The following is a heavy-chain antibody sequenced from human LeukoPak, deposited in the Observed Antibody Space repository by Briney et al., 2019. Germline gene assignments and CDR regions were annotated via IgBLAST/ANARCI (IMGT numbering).Heavy chain of an antibody. D-gene: IGHD1-26*01. Sequence: GGSLRLSCTASGFTFDDYAMHWVRQGPGKGLEWVSAITGNGDYTDYADSVKGRFTISRDNSKNTAYLQMNSLRSEDTAVYYCAKRSGINYGYFDSWGQGTLVTVSS. J-gene: IGHJ4*02. CDR1: GFTFDDYA. CDR2: ITGNGDYT. CDR3: AKRSGINYGYFDS. V-gene: IGHV3-23*01.